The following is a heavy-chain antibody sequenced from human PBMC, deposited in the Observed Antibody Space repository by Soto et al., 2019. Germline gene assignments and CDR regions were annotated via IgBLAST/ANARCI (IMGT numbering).Heavy chain of an antibody. CDR1: GFTFSSYS. Sequence: GGSLGLSCPPSGFTFSSYSMKWVRQAPGKGLWWVPYISSSGSTIFYADSVRGRFTISTDTPKNSLYLQMISLTAEDTAVYYCARGAEYCTGGSCYDDAFDIWGQGTMVTVSS. CDR2: ISSSGSTI. J-gene: IGHJ3*02. CDR3: ARGAEYCTGGSCYDDAFDI. D-gene: IGHD2-15*01. V-gene: IGHV3-48*01.